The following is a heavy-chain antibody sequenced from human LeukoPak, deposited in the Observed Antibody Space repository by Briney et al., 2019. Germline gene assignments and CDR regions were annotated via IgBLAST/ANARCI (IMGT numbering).Heavy chain of an antibody. CDR1: GGSFSGYY. Sequence: SETLSLTCAVYGGSFSGYYWSWIRQPPGKGLEWIGEINHSGSTNYNPSLKSRVTISVDTSKNQFSLKLSSVTAADMAVYYCARAVLGRYYYYYYMDVWGKGTTVTVSS. CDR2: INHSGST. V-gene: IGHV4-34*01. J-gene: IGHJ6*03. CDR3: ARAVLGRYYYYYYMDV. D-gene: IGHD7-27*01.